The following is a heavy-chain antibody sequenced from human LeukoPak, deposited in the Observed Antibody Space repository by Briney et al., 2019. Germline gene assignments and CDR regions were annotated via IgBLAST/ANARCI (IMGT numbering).Heavy chain of an antibody. D-gene: IGHD1-7*01. CDR2: IIPIFGTA. J-gene: IGHJ5*02. V-gene: IGHV1-69*13. CDR1: GGTFSSYA. CDR3: ARASGTTRPTVTNNWFDP. Sequence: ASVKVSCKASGGTFSSYAISWVRQAPGQGLEWMGGIIPIFGTANYAQKFQGRVTITADESTSTAYMELSSLRSEDTAVYYCARASGTTRPTVTNNWFDPWGQGTLVTVSS.